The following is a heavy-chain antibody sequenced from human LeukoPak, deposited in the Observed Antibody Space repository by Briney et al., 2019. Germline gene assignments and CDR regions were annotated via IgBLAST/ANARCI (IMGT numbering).Heavy chain of an antibody. CDR1: GFTFNFFS. D-gene: IGHD3-10*01. CDR2: ISYDTTNE. J-gene: IGHJ4*02. V-gene: IGHV3-30*04. Sequence: GGSLRLSCAASGFTFNFFSMYWVRQAPAQGLEWVAVISYDTTNEYYADTVYSRFTNSRDDSKRKMYLQMNSMKVEYMAVYYCVRYFASRSYHNLFDYWGQGTLVTVSS. CDR3: VRYFASRSYHNLFDY.